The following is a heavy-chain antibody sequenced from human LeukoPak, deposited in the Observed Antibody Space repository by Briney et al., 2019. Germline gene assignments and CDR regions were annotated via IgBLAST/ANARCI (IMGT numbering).Heavy chain of an antibody. J-gene: IGHJ4*02. V-gene: IGHV1-69*10. D-gene: IGHD3-22*01. CDR3: ATSLITMIVAYYFDY. CDR2: FIPILGTA. Sequence: SVKVSCKASGATFSDYALNWVRQAPGQGLEWMGVFIPILGTANSTQRFHDRLTITADISTNTAYMELSSLRSEDTAVYYCATSLITMIVAYYFDYWGQGTLVTVSS. CDR1: GATFSDYA.